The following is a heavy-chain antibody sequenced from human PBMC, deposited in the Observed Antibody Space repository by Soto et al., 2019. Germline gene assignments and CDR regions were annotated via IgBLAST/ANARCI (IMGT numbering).Heavy chain of an antibody. CDR3: ATVPDV. J-gene: IGHJ6*02. Sequence: PSETLCLTCAVYGGSFSGYYWSWIRQPPGKGLEWIGEINHSGSTYYNPSLKSRVTISVDRSKNQFSLKLSSVTAADTAVYYCATVPDVWGQGTTVTVSS. V-gene: IGHV4-34*01. CDR1: GGSFSGYY. CDR2: INHSGST.